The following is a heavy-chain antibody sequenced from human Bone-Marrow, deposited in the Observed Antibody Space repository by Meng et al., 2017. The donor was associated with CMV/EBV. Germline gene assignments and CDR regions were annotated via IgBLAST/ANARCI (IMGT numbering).Heavy chain of an antibody. V-gene: IGHV3-30*04. CDR3: ARGGGSL. CDR2: ISYDGTKN. Sequence: GESLKISCAASGFTFSNHAMHWVRQAPGKGLEWAAAISYDGTKNYYADSVKGRLTISRDNANKTLYLQMNNLRAEDRAVYYCARGGGSLWGQGTRVTGSS. D-gene: IGHD2-15*01. CDR1: GFTFSNHA. J-gene: IGHJ4*02.